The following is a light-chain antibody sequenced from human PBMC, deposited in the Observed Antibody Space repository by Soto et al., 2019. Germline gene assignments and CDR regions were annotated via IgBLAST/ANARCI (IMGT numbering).Light chain of an antibody. CDR1: QIVVTY. CDR2: AGS. V-gene: IGKV3-11*01. J-gene: IGKJ2*01. CDR3: QQRSHWPPQVT. Sequence: ILTQSPATLPFFPGVTATLPVRASQIVVTYVPCYQQKPAQAPSLLGYAGSTRAMDIPSSSRGSGSGTDFTLTISSLEPEDFAVYDCQQRSHWPPQVTFVQGTRVEI.